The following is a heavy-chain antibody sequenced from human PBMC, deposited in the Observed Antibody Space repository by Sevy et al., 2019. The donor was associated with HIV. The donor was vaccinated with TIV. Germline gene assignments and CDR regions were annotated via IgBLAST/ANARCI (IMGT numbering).Heavy chain of an antibody. V-gene: IGHV3-66*01. J-gene: IGHJ6*02. CDR1: GFTVSSNY. D-gene: IGHD6-13*01. Sequence: GGCLRLSCAASGFTVSSNYMSWVRQAPGKGLEWVSVIYSGGSTYYADSVKGKFTISRDNSKNTLFLQMNTLRAEDTAVYYCAEAEIVAAGMFYQYYGMDVWGQGTTVTVSS. CDR2: IYSGGST. CDR3: AEAEIVAAGMFYQYYGMDV.